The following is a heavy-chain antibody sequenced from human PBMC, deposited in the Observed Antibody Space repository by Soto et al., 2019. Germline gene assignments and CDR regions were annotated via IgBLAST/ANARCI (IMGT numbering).Heavy chain of an antibody. V-gene: IGHV3-30-3*01. J-gene: IGHJ2*01. CDR2: ISYDGSNK. CDR3: ARDGPTYYDFWSGYSIYWYFDL. CDR1: GFTFSSYA. D-gene: IGHD3-3*01. Sequence: QVQLVESGGGVVQPGRSLRLSCAASGFTFSSYAMHWVRQAPGKGLEWVAVISYDGSNKYYADSVKGRFTISRDNSKNTLYLQMNSLRAEDTAVYYCARDGPTYYDFWSGYSIYWYFDLWGRGTLVTVSS.